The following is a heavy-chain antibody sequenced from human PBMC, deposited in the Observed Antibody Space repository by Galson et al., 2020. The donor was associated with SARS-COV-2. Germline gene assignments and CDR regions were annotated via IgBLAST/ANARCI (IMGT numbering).Heavy chain of an antibody. CDR1: GFTFSSYA. D-gene: IGHD3-10*01. CDR3: ASASGGYYGSGSSNY. V-gene: IGHV3-30*04. Sequence: GGSLRLSCAASGFTFSSYAMHWVRQAPGQGLEWVAVISYDGSNKYYADSVKGRFTISRDNSKNTLYLQMNSLRAEDTAVYYCASASGGYYGSGSSNYWGQGTLVTVSS. CDR2: ISYDGSNK. J-gene: IGHJ4*02.